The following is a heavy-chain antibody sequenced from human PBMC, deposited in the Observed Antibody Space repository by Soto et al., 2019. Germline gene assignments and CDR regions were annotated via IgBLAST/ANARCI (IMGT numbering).Heavy chain of an antibody. CDR3: ATWRYYCGYLGPTRGARLDF. V-gene: IGHV3-23*01. D-gene: IGHD3-10*01. J-gene: IGHJ4*01. CDR2: ISGRGDRT. CDR1: GFSLSSYA. Sequence: EVQLSASGGGLVQSGGSLRLSGAASGFSLSSYAMTWVRLTPGKGLAWVSPISGRGDRTDYVDSVKGRFTLSRDNSKNTLWLQMTGLIGEDTATYDCATWRYYCGYLGPTRGARLDFWGHGSLVTVSS.